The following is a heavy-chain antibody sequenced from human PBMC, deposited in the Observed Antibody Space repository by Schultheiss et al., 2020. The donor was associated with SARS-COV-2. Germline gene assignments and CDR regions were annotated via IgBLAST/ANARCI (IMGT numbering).Heavy chain of an antibody. Sequence: GGSLRLSCKASGNTFTTYYMNWVRQAPGQGLEWMGIINPSGGSTTYAQKFQGWVTMTRDTSISTAYMELSRLRSDDTAVYYCARGAVLRYFAPVDFWGQGTLVTVSS. CDR1: GNTFTTYY. D-gene: IGHD3-9*01. V-gene: IGHV1-46*01. CDR3: ARGAVLRYFAPVDF. J-gene: IGHJ4*02. CDR2: INPSGGST.